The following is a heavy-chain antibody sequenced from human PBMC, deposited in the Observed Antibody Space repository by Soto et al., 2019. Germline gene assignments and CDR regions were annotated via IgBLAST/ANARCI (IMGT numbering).Heavy chain of an antibody. Sequence: GGSLRLSCAASGFTFSSYAMHWVRQAPGKGLEWVAVISYDGSNKYYADSVKGRFTISRDNSKNTLYLQMNSLRAEDTAVYYCAITHPPYCDSSGYYARWGQGTLVTVSS. CDR1: GFTFSSYA. V-gene: IGHV3-30-3*01. J-gene: IGHJ4*02. CDR3: AITHPPYCDSSGYYAR. D-gene: IGHD3-22*01. CDR2: ISYDGSNK.